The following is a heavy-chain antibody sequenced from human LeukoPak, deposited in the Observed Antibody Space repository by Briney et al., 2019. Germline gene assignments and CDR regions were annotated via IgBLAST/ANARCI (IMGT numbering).Heavy chain of an antibody. D-gene: IGHD6-13*01. CDR3: ARPSSSWYVPVMNYFDY. V-gene: IGHV3-7*01. CDR1: GFTFSRYW. CDR2: INQDGSEK. J-gene: IGHJ4*02. Sequence: GGSLRLSCAASGFTFSRYWMTWVRQAPGKGLEWVANINQDGSEKYYVDSVKGRFTISRDNAKNSLYLQMNSLRAEDTAVYYCARPSSSWYVPVMNYFDYWGQGTLVTVSS.